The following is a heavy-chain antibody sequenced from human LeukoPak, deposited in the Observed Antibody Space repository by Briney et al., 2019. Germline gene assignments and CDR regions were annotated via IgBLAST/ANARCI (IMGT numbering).Heavy chain of an antibody. J-gene: IGHJ6*03. V-gene: IGHV1-18*01. D-gene: IGHD2-2*01. CDR1: GYTFTSYG. CDR3: ARTVVVPAAKIYYYYYMDV. CDR2: ISAYNGNT. Sequence: ASVKVSCKASGYTFTSYGISWVRQAPGQGLEWMGWISAYNGNTNYAQKLQGRVTMTTDTSTSTAYMELRSLRSDDTAVYYCARTVVVPAAKIYYYYYMDVWGKGTTVTVSS.